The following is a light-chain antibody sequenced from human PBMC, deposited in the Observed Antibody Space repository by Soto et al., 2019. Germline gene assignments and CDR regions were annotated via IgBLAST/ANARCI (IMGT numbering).Light chain of an antibody. Sequence: QSVLTQPASVSGSPGQSITISCTGTSSDVGGYNYVSWYQHHPGKAPKLMIYDVSNRPSGVSNRFSGSKSGDTASLTISGLQAEDEADYYCSSYSSSSKEVFGTGTKVTVL. CDR1: SSDVGGYNY. CDR3: SSYSSSSKEV. CDR2: DVS. V-gene: IGLV2-14*03. J-gene: IGLJ1*01.